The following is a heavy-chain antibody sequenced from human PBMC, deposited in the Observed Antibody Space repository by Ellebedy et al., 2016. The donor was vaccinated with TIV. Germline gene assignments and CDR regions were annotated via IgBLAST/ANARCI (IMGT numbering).Heavy chain of an antibody. Sequence: PSETLSLTCTVSGGSVSSYYWTWIRQSPGKALEWIGFVYASGSTNYNPSLQSRVTMSVDTSKNQLSLKLRSVTAADSAVYYCARVRLVAGFDYWGQGVLVAVSS. CDR3: ARVRLVAGFDY. CDR2: VYASGST. CDR1: GGSVSSYY. V-gene: IGHV4-59*02. D-gene: IGHD6-19*01. J-gene: IGHJ4*02.